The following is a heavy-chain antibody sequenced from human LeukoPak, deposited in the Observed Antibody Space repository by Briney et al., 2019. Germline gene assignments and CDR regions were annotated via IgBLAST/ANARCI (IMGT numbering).Heavy chain of an antibody. V-gene: IGHV5-51*01. Sequence: GESLKISCKGSGYSFNNYWIGWVRQMPGKGLEWVGIIYPGDSETTYSPSFQGQVIISADKSISTAYLQWYSLKASDTAMYYCARQVEYTSSWYKYIWFDPWGQGTLVTVSS. CDR1: GYSFNNYW. D-gene: IGHD6-13*01. CDR3: ARQVEYTSSWYKYIWFDP. CDR2: IYPGDSET. J-gene: IGHJ5*02.